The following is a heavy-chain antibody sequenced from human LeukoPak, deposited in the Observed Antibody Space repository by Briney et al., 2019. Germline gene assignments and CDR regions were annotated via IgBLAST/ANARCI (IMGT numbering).Heavy chain of an antibody. Sequence: GASAKVSCKASGYSFNDKYLHWVRQAPGQGLEWMGSINPNSGGTNYAQKFQGRVTMTTDTSMSTAYMELSRLTSDDTAVYYCARAGGRSWFDPRGQGTLVTVSS. V-gene: IGHV1-2*02. CDR1: GYSFNDKY. CDR2: INPNSGGT. J-gene: IGHJ5*02. CDR3: ARAGGRSWFDP.